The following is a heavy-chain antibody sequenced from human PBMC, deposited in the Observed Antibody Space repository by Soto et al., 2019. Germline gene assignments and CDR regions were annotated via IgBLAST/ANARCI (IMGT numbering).Heavy chain of an antibody. D-gene: IGHD2-8*01. CDR2: INPKSGGT. Sequence: ASVKVSCKASGYSFTEYHIHWVRQAPGQGLEWLGRINPKSGGTTTAQKFQGWVTMTTDTSISTASMELTRLTSDDTAIYYCARGDSTDCSNGVCSFFYNHDMDVWGQGTTVTVSS. CDR3: ARGDSTDCSNGVCSFFYNHDMDV. J-gene: IGHJ6*02. CDR1: GYSFTEYH. V-gene: IGHV1-2*04.